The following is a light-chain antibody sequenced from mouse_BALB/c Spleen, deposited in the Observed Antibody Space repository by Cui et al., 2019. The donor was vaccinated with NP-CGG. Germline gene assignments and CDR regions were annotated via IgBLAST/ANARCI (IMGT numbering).Light chain of an antibody. J-gene: IGLJ1*01. CDR1: TGAVTTSNY. CDR2: GTN. Sequence: QAVVPQESALTTSPGETVTTTCHSSTGAVTTSNYANWVQEKPDHLFTGLIGGTNNRAPGVPARFSGSLIGDKAALTITGAQTEDEAIYFCALWYSNHWVFGGGTKLTVL. V-gene: IGLV1*01. CDR3: ALWYSNHWV.